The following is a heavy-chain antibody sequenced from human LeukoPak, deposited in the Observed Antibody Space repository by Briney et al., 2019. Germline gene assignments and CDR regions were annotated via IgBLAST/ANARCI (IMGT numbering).Heavy chain of an antibody. D-gene: IGHD4-17*01. CDR1: GFTLSRYG. J-gene: IGHJ4*02. CDR2: IWYGGSNK. V-gene: IGHV3-33*06. Sequence: PGGSLRLSCAAWGFTLSRYGKEGVREARGKGVEGVGDIWYGGSNKYCADYVKGRFTISRDNSKNTLYLQMNSLRAEDTAVYYCAKDKWPTVTYYFYYWGQGTLVTVSS. CDR3: AKDKWPTVTYYFYY.